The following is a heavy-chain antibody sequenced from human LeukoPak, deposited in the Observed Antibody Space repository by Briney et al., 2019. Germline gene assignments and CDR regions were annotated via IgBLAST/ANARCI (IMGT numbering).Heavy chain of an antibody. Sequence: PGGSLRLSCAASGFTVSNNYMSCVRQAPGKGLEWVSIIYIAGTTYHADSVRGRLVISRDNSKNTVYLQMNSLRADDTAVYYCARGGGTAGYYYQMDVWGQGTTVTVSS. CDR1: GFTVSNNY. V-gene: IGHV3-66*01. J-gene: IGHJ6*02. CDR2: IYIAGTT. CDR3: ARGGGTAGYYYQMDV. D-gene: IGHD3-16*01.